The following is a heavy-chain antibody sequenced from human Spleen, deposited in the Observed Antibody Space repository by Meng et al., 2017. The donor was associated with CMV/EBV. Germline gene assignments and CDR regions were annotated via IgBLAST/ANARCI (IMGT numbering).Heavy chain of an antibody. Sequence: GESLKISCRGSGLKFREYPTSWVRQAPGKGLEWVSYISSSGSTIYYADSVKGRFTISRDNAKNSLYLQMNSLRAEDTAVYYCARVHYYGMDVWGQGTTVTVSS. CDR2: ISSSGSTI. CDR3: ARVHYYGMDV. J-gene: IGHJ6*02. V-gene: IGHV3-11*01. CDR1: GLKFREYP.